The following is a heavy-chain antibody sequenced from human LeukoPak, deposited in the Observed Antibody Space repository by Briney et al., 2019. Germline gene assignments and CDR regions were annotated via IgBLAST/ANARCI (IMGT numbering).Heavy chain of an antibody. CDR2: INPNSGGT. V-gene: IGHV1-2*02. J-gene: IGHJ4*02. CDR3: ARVYCRGGSCLYYFDY. Sequence: ASVKVSCKSSGYTFTGYYMDWVRQAPGQGLEWMGWINPNSGGTNYAQKFQGRVTMTRDTSISTAYMELSRLRSDDTAVYYCARVYCRGGSCLYYFDYWGQGTLVTVSS. CDR1: GYTFTGYY. D-gene: IGHD2-15*01.